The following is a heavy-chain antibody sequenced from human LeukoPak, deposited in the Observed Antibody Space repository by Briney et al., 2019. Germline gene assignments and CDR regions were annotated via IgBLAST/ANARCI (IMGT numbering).Heavy chain of an antibody. D-gene: IGHD3-10*01. CDR3: ARGYYGSGSHCCHMDV. CDR1: VGSFSGYY. V-gene: IGHV4-34*01. CDR2: INHSGST. J-gene: IGHJ6*03. Sequence: SETLSLTCAVYVGSFSGYYWSWIRQPPGKGLEWIGEINHSGSTDYNSSLKSRVTISVDTSKNQFPLKLSSVTAADTAVYYCARGYYGSGSHCCHMDVWGKGTTITVS.